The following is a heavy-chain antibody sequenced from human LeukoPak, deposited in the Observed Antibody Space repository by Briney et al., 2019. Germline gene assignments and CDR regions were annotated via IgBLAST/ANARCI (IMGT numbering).Heavy chain of an antibody. V-gene: IGHV4-39*07. J-gene: IGHJ5*02. D-gene: IGHD3-9*01. CDR3: ARVPPDYNILSGYYRTWFDP. CDR1: GGSMSSGTYC. Sequence: SETLSLTCSVSGGSMSSGTYCWGWLRQPPGKGLEWIGSIYYSGSSYYNPSLRSRVTISIDTSKNQFSLKLNSVTAADTAVYYCARVPPDYNILSGYYRTWFDPWGQGTLITVSS. CDR2: IYYSGSS.